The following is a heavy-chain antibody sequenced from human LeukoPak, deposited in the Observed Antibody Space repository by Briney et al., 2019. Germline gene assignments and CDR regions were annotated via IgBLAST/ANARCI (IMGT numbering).Heavy chain of an antibody. CDR1: GYTFTGYY. CDR2: INPNSGGT. Sequence: ASVKVSCKASGYTFTGYYMHWVRQAPGQGLEWMGRINPNSGGTNYAQKFQGRVTITTDESTSTAYMELSSLRSEDTAVYYCARVWSGYYHDAFDIWGQGTMVTVSS. V-gene: IGHV1-2*06. CDR3: ARVWSGYYHDAFDI. D-gene: IGHD3-3*01. J-gene: IGHJ3*02.